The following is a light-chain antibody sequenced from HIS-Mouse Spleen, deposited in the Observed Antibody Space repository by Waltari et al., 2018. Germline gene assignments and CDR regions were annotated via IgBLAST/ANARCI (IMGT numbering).Light chain of an antibody. CDR1: SLITYY. J-gene: IGLJ2*01. V-gene: IGLV3-19*01. CDR3: NSRDSSGNHVV. CDR2: GKN. Sequence: SSGLSQDSPVSVALGHTVGIRCQGGSLITYYPGLYQHKPGHAPVLVIYGKNNRPSGIPDRFSGSSSGNTASLTITGAQAEDEADYYCNSRDSSGNHVVFGGGTKLTVL.